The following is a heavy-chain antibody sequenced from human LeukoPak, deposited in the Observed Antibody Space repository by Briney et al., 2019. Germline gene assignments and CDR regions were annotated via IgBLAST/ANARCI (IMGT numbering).Heavy chain of an antibody. D-gene: IGHD3-16*01. Sequence: GRSLRLSCAASGFTFSSYGMHWVRQAPGKGLEWVAVIWYDGSNKYYADSVKGRFTISRDNSKNTLYLQMNSLRAEDTAVYYCARDSSRGIILSWFDPWGQGTLVTVSS. V-gene: IGHV3-33*01. CDR3: ARDSSRGIILSWFDP. J-gene: IGHJ5*02. CDR2: IWYDGSNK. CDR1: GFTFSSYG.